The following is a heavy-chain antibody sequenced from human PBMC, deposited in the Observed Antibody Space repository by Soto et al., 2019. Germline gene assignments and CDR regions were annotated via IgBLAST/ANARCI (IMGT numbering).Heavy chain of an antibody. CDR2: IIPLSATT. J-gene: IGHJ6*02. CDR1: GGTLSNNA. CDR3: ARRLEDMGIVVFPTANLWNRGKDV. V-gene: IGHV1-69*06. D-gene: IGHD2-2*01. Sequence: QVQLVQSVTEVKKPGSSVKVSCKASGGTLSNNAISWVRQAPGQGLEWMGGIIPLSATTNYAQKFQGSVTRTADRSTSTAYMELAILTTEAMAINYPARRLEDMGIVVFPTANLWNRGKDVRGQGTRVT.